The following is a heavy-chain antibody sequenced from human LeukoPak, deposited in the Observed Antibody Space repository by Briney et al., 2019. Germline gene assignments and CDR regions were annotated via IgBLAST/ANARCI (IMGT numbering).Heavy chain of an antibody. J-gene: IGHJ4*02. D-gene: IGHD1-26*01. V-gene: IGHV4-39*01. Sequence: PSETLSLTYTASGGSISSSSYYWDWIRHPPGKGLGWIGCIYYSGSTYYNPSLKSRVTISVDTSKIQFSLKLSSVTDADTAVYYCARRWRSNREFDYWGQGTLVTVSS. CDR3: ARRWRSNREFDY. CDR2: IYYSGST. CDR1: GGSISSSSYY.